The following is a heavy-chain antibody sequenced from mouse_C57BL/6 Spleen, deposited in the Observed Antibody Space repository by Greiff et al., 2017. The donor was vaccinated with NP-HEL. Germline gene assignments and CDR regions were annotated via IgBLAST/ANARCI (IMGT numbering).Heavy chain of an antibody. Sequence: EVMLVESGGDLVKPGGSLKLSCAASGFTFSSYGMSWVRQTPDKRLEWVATISSGGSYTYYPASVKGRFTISRDNAKNTLYLQMSRLESEDTAKYYCARLRTGTDFDYWGQGTTLTVSS. V-gene: IGHV5-6*02. D-gene: IGHD4-1*01. CDR2: ISSGGSYT. CDR1: GFTFSSYG. CDR3: ARLRTGTDFDY. J-gene: IGHJ2*01.